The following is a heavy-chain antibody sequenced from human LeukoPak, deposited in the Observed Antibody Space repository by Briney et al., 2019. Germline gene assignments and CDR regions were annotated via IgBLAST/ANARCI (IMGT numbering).Heavy chain of an antibody. Sequence: GGSLRLSCAASGFTFSSYEMNWVRQAPGKGLEWVSSISSSSSYIYYADSVKGRFTISRDNAKNSLYLQMNSLRAEDTAVYYCARDDSSGLMLDYWGQGTLVTVSS. CDR2: ISSSSSYI. CDR3: ARDDSSGLMLDY. V-gene: IGHV3-21*01. CDR1: GFTFSSYE. J-gene: IGHJ4*02. D-gene: IGHD3-22*01.